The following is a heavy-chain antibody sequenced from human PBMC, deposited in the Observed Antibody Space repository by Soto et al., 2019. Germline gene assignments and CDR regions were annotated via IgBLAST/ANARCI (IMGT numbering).Heavy chain of an antibody. CDR1: GYTFTNYF. J-gene: IGHJ5*02. V-gene: IGHV1-46*01. CDR2: INPTSGST. CDR3: ARGEVRFDP. Sequence: GASVKVSCKTSGYTFTNYFMQWVRQAPGQGLEWMGLINPTSGSTVYAQKFQGRVSMTRDTSTSTVFMDLASLKSDDTAVYYCARGEVRFDPWGQGTLVTVSS.